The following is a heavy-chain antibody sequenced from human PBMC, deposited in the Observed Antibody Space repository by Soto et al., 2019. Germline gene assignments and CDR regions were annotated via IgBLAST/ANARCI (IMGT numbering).Heavy chain of an antibody. V-gene: IGHV3-53*01. CDR2: IYSGHTT. J-gene: IGHJ4*02. CDR1: GFIVSSNQ. D-gene: IGHD3-3*01. CDR3: VRGPSDHKLRLVEWPYGDY. Sequence: GFLRLSFVASGFIVSSNQMSWVRQAPGKGLEWVSVIYSGHTTYYADSVEGRFTISRDDSKNTLYLQMNSLRVEDTAVYYCVRGPSDHKLRLVEWPYGDYWGQGALVTVSS.